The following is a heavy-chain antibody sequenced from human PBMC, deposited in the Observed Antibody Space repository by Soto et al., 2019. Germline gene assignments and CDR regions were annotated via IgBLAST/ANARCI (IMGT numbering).Heavy chain of an antibody. J-gene: IGHJ3*02. CDR3: ASATLSQWLPREIDAVDI. CDR2: INPNSGGT. CDR1: GYSFQGYS. Sequence: VCWEVYGYSFQGYSLRCAPFRPSPVLEWMGWINPNSGGTNYAQKFQGRVTMTRDTSTSTVYMELSSLRSEDTAVYYCASATLSQWLPREIDAVDIRGPAT. D-gene: IGHD5-12*01. V-gene: IGHV1-2*02.